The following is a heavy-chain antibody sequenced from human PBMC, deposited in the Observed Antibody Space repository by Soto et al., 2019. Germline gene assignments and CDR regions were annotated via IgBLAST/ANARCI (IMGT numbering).Heavy chain of an antibody. V-gene: IGHV3-23*01. CDR3: AKDKVVGRTLTTHYYYGMDV. D-gene: IGHD2-15*01. Sequence: EVQLLESGGGLGQPGGSLRLSCAASGFTFTKYDMNWVRQAPGKGLEWVAGISGSGDSTYYTDSVKGRFIISRDNSKSTLYLQMDSLRAEDTAVYYCAKDKVVGRTLTTHYYYGMDVW. CDR1: GFTFTKYD. J-gene: IGHJ6*01. CDR2: ISGSGDST.